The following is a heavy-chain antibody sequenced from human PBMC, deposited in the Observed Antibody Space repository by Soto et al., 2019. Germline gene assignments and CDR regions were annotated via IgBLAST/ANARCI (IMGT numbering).Heavy chain of an antibody. CDR3: ARDRGRDDYGDYEGYYYYYMDV. V-gene: IGHV3-48*01. CDR2: ISSSSSTI. D-gene: IGHD4-17*01. J-gene: IGHJ6*03. CDR1: GFTFSSYS. Sequence: PGWSLRLSCAASGFTFSSYSMNWVRQAPGKGLEWVSYISSSSSTIYYADSVKGRFTISRDNAKNSLYLQMNSLRAEDTAVYHCARDRGRDDYGDYEGYYYYYMDVWGKGTTVTVSS.